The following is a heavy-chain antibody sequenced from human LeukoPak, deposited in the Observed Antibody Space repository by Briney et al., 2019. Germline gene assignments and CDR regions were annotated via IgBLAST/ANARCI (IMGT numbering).Heavy chain of an antibody. Sequence: SETLSLTCTVSGGSISRYYWGWIRRPPGKGLEWIGYIDDSGNTNYNPSLKSQVTISVDKSKNQFSLKLSFVTAADTAMYYCARTDYHNSGSHTVFDAFDIWGQGTRVTVSS. D-gene: IGHD3-10*01. CDR3: ARTDYHNSGSHTVFDAFDI. CDR2: IDDSGNT. J-gene: IGHJ3*02. CDR1: GGSISRYY. V-gene: IGHV4-59*01.